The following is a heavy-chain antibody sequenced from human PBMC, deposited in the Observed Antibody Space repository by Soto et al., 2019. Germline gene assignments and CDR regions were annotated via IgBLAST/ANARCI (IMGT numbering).Heavy chain of an antibody. D-gene: IGHD6-6*01. J-gene: IGHJ6*02. CDR3: ATVAGWQLHYYYGMDV. V-gene: IGHV1-24*01. Sequence: ASVKVSCKVSGYTLTELSMHWVRQAPGKGLEWMGGFDPEDGETIYAQKFQGRVTMTEDTSTDTAYMELSSLRSEDTAVYYCATVAGWQLHYYYGMDVWGQGTTVTVSS. CDR2: FDPEDGET. CDR1: GYTLTELS.